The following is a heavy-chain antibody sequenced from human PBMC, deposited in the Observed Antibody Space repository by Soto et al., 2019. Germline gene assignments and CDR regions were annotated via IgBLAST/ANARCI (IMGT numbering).Heavy chain of an antibody. D-gene: IGHD3-22*01. Sequence: PGGSLRLSCAVSGFTFSSYWIHWVRQAPGKGLVWVSRVNPDGSSTTYADSVKGRFTISRDNAKNTLYLQMNSLRVEDTAVYYCARDIGGSSGYWGQGTLVTVSS. J-gene: IGHJ4*02. CDR2: VNPDGSST. CDR3: ARDIGGSSGY. V-gene: IGHV3-74*01. CDR1: GFTFSSYW.